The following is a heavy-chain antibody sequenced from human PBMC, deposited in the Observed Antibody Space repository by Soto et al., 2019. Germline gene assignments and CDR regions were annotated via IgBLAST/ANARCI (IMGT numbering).Heavy chain of an antibody. V-gene: IGHV1-46*01. Sequence: GASVKVSCKASGYTFTSYYMHWVRQAPGQGLEWMGIINPSGGSTSYAQKFQGRVTMTRDTSTSTVYMELSSLRSEDTAVYYCARDGCGGGCYDYYYYGMDVWGQGTTVTVSS. J-gene: IGHJ6*02. CDR1: GYTFTSYY. D-gene: IGHD2-21*02. CDR2: INPSGGST. CDR3: ARDGCGGGCYDYYYYGMDV.